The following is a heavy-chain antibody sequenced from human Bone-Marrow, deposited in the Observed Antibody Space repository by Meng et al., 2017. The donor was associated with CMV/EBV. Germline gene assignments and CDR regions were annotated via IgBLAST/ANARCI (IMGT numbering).Heavy chain of an antibody. V-gene: IGHV4-30-4*08. CDR3: ARMDFWSGYYVDF. J-gene: IGHJ4*02. D-gene: IGHD3-3*01. CDR1: GGSISSGDYF. Sequence: SETLSLTCTVSGGSISSGDYFWSWIRQPPGKGLEWTGYSYYSGTTYYNPSLKSLITISVDTSKNQYSLKLSSVTAADTAGDYSARMDFWSGYYVDFWGQGTLVTVSS. CDR2: SYYSGTT.